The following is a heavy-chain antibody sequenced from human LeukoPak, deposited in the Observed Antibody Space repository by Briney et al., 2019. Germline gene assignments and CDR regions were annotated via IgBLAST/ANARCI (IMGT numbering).Heavy chain of an antibody. V-gene: IGHV4-59*08. CDR2: IYYSGNT. Sequence: SETLSLTCTVSGGSISSYYWSWIRQPPGKGLEWIGYIYYSGNTNYNPSLKSRVTISVVTSKIQFSLKLSSVTAADTAVYYCGRHLYGSGSSRGFDYWGQGTLVTVSS. J-gene: IGHJ4*02. D-gene: IGHD3-10*01. CDR3: GRHLYGSGSSRGFDY. CDR1: GGSISSYY.